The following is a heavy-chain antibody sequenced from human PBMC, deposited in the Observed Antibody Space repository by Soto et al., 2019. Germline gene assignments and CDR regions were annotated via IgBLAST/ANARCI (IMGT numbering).Heavy chain of an antibody. J-gene: IGHJ6*02. CDR1: GFTFSSYG. Sequence: QVQLVESGGGVVQPGRSLRLSCAASGFTFSSYGMHWVRQAPGKGLEWVAVIWYDGSNKYYADSVKGRFTISRDNSKNPLYLQMNSRRAEDTAVYYCARGDYGDYPIRPIHGMDVWGQGTTVTVSS. CDR2: IWYDGSNK. D-gene: IGHD4-17*01. V-gene: IGHV3-33*01. CDR3: ARGDYGDYPIRPIHGMDV.